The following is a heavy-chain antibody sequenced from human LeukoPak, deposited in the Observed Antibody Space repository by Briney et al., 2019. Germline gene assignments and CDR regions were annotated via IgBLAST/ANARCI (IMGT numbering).Heavy chain of an antibody. D-gene: IGHD5-24*01. CDR1: GGSFSGYY. CDR2: TYYNGKA. CDR3: ARGDGYNRPFEY. Sequence: SETLSLTCAVYGGSFSGYYWSWIRQPPGKGLEWIGNTYYNGKAYYNPSLGSRATISVDRSKNQFSLKLSSVTAADTAVYYCARGDGYNRPFEYWGRGTLVTVSS. V-gene: IGHV4-34*01. J-gene: IGHJ4*02.